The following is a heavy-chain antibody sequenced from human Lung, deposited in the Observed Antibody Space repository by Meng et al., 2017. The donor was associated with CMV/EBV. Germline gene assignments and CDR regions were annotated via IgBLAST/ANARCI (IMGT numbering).Heavy chain of an antibody. D-gene: IGHD2-2*02. J-gene: IGHJ3*02. CDR3: TRPFYCSSTSCYKFRAFDI. CDR2: IRSKANSYAT. V-gene: IGHV3-73*01. Sequence: GESLKISCAASGFTFSGSAMHWVRQASGKGLEWVGRIRSKANSYATAYAASVKGRFTISRDDSKNTAYLQMNSLKTEDTAVYYCTRPFYCSSTSCYKFRAFDIWGQGXMVTVSS. CDR1: GFTFSGSA.